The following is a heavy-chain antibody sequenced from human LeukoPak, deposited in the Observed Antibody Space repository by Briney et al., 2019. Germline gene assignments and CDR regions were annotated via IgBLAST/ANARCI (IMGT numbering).Heavy chain of an antibody. Sequence: ASVKVSCKASGGTFSSYAISWVRQAPGQGLEWVGRIIPILGIANYAQKFQGRVTIIADKSTSTAYMELSSLRSEDTAVYYCARDLPPGSGGSWSWFDPWGQGTLVTVSS. D-gene: IGHD2-15*01. CDR3: ARDLPPGSGGSWSWFDP. V-gene: IGHV1-69*04. CDR2: IIPILGIA. J-gene: IGHJ5*02. CDR1: GGTFSSYA.